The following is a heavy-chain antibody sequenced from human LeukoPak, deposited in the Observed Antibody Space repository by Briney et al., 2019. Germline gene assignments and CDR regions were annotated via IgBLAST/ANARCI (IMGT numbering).Heavy chain of an antibody. CDR3: ANQSPYYYDSSGYLPDAFDI. Sequence: SETLSLTCAVSGGSISSSNWWSWVRQPPGKGLEWIGEIYHSGSTNYNPSLKRRVTISVDKSKNQFSLKLRSVTAADTAVYYCANQSPYYYDSSGYLPDAFDIWGQGTMVTVSS. V-gene: IGHV4-4*02. CDR1: GGSISSSNW. CDR2: IYHSGST. D-gene: IGHD3-22*01. J-gene: IGHJ3*02.